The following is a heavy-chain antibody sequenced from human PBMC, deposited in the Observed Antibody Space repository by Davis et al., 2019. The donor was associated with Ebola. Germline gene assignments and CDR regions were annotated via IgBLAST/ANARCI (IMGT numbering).Heavy chain of an antibody. V-gene: IGHV3-74*01. CDR1: GFTFSSYW. CDR2: ISWNSGSI. D-gene: IGHD6-13*01. J-gene: IGHJ6*02. Sequence: HTGGSLRLSCAASGFTFSSYWMHWVRQAPGKGLEWVSGISWNSGSIGYADSVKGRFTISRDNAKNTLYLQMNSLRAEDTAVYYCARGHSSSWYAYYYGMDVWGQGTTVTVSS. CDR3: ARGHSSSWYAYYYGMDV.